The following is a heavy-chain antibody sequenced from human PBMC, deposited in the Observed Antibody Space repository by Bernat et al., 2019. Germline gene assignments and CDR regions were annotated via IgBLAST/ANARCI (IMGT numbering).Heavy chain of an antibody. D-gene: IGHD2-15*01. J-gene: IGHJ4*02. Sequence: QVQLVESGGGVVQPGRSLRLSCAASGFTFSSYAMHWVRQAPGKGLEWVAVISYDGSIKYYADSVKGRFTISRDNSKNTLYLQMNSLRAEDTAVYYCARDTVTYCSGGSCYSHEVAYWGQGTLVTVSS. CDR3: ARDTVTYCSGGSCYSHEVAY. CDR2: ISYDGSIK. CDR1: GFTFSSYA. V-gene: IGHV3-30-3*01.